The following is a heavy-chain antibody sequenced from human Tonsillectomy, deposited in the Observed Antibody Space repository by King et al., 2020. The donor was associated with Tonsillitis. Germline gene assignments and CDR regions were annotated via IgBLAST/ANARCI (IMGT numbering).Heavy chain of an antibody. CDR3: ARGAGITMIVVVPNWFDP. D-gene: IGHD3-22*01. V-gene: IGHV4-30-4*07. CDR1: GGSISSGGYS. CDR2: IYYSGST. J-gene: IGHJ5*02. Sequence: QLQESGPGLVKPSQTLSLTCAVSGGSISSGGYSWSWIRQPPGKGLEWIGYIYYSGSTYYNPSLKSRVTISVDTSKNQFSLKRSSVTAADTAVYYCARGAGITMIVVVPNWFDPWGQGTLVTVSS.